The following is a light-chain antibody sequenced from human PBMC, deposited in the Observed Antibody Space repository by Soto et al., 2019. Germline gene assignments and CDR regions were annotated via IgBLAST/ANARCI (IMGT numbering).Light chain of an antibody. Sequence: QSVLTQPASVSGSPGQSITISCTGTSSDVGGYNFVSWYQQHPGKAPKLMIYDVSNRPSGVSDRFSGSKSGNTASLTIFGLQAEDEADYYCRSYATSILEVFGTGTKVTVL. CDR2: DVS. J-gene: IGLJ1*01. CDR1: SSDVGGYNF. CDR3: RSYATSILEV. V-gene: IGLV2-14*03.